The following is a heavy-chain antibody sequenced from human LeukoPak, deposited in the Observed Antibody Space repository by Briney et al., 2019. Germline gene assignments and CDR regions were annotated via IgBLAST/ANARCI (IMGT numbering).Heavy chain of an antibody. CDR1: GGPFSGYS. CDR2: VNHSGST. V-gene: IGHV4-34*01. D-gene: IGHD3-22*01. Sequence: SETLSLTRAVHGGPFSGYSWNWIRQPPGMGLEWIGEVNHSGSTNYNPSLKSRVTISVDTSKKQFSLRLSSVTAADTAVYYCGRLSYDTTGYWPDYFDYWGQGTLVTVPS. CDR3: GRLSYDTTGYWPDYFDY. J-gene: IGHJ4*02.